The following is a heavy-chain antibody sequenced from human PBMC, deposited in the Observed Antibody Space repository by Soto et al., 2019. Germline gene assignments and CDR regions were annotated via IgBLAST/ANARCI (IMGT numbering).Heavy chain of an antibody. CDR1: RFTFSTYS. Sequence: PGGSLRLSCAASRFTFSTYSLNWVRQAPGKGLEWVSYISSSSSVIYYADSVKGRLTISRDNAKNSLYLQMDSLRDEDTAVYYCARDLMVRGVLRSGYFDYWGQGTQVTVSS. J-gene: IGHJ4*02. D-gene: IGHD3-10*01. V-gene: IGHV3-48*02. CDR3: ARDLMVRGVLRSGYFDY. CDR2: ISSSSSVI.